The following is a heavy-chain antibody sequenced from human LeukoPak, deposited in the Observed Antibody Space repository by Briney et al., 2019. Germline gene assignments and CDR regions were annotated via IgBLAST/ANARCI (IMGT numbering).Heavy chain of an antibody. J-gene: IGHJ4*02. V-gene: IGHV1-2*02. CDR3: ARVLSSSWYFSFDY. CDR1: GYTFTGYY. Sequence: AASVKVSCKASGYTFTGYYMHWVRQAPGQGLEWMGWINPNSGGTNYAQKFQGRVTMTRDTSISTAYMELSRRRSDDTAVYYCARVLSSSWYFSFDYWGQGTLVTVSS. CDR2: INPNSGGT. D-gene: IGHD6-13*01.